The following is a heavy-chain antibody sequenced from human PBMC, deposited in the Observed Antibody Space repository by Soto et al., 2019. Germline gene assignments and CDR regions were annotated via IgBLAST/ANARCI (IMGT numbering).Heavy chain of an antibody. CDR2: IIPSFGTA. CDR3: ARPRRGYYYGMDV. Sequence: QVQLVQSGAEVKKPGSSVKVSCKASGGTFSSYAISWVRQAPGQGLEWMGGIIPSFGTANYAKKFHGRVTLTADKSTSTAYMELSSLRSEDTAVYYCARPRRGYYYGMDVWGQGTLVTVSS. J-gene: IGHJ6*02. V-gene: IGHV1-69*06. CDR1: GGTFSSYA.